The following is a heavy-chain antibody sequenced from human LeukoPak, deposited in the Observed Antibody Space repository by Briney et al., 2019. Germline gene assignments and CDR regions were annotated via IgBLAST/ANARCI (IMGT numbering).Heavy chain of an antibody. V-gene: IGHV4-59*01. CDR3: VKDNGRWFDP. CDR1: GGSMRSNY. Sequence: SQTLSLTCTVSGGSMRSNYWSLTRQPPGKGLEWIGNIYYSGSTNYNPSLKSRVTISIDPSKNQFSLKLSSVTAADTAIYYCVKDNGRWFDPWGQGTLVIVSS. D-gene: IGHD1-26*01. J-gene: IGHJ5*02. CDR2: IYYSGST.